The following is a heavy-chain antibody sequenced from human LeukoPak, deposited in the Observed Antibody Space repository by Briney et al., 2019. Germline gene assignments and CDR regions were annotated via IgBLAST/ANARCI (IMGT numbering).Heavy chain of an antibody. CDR2: INPNSGGT. V-gene: IGHV1-2*02. CDR1: GYTFTGHY. CDR3: ARHVLRFLEWSPNFDY. J-gene: IGHJ4*02. D-gene: IGHD3-3*01. Sequence: ASVKVSCKASGYTFTGHYMHWVRQAPGQGLEWMGWINPNSGGTNYAQKFQGRVTMTTDTSTSTAYMELRSLRSDDTAVYYCARHVLRFLEWSPNFDYWGQGTLVTVSS.